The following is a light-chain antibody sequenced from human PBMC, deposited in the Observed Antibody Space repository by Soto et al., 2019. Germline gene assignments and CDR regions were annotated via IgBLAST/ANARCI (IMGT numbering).Light chain of an antibody. J-gene: IGLJ3*02. CDR1: SSDLGAYNY. CDR2: EVS. Sequence: QSALTQPASVSGSPGQSITISCTGTSSDLGAYNYVSWYQQHPDKAPKLMIYEVSNRPSGVSDRFSGSKSGNTASLTISGLRTEDEADYYCSSYTTTHALVFGGGTKVTVL. CDR3: SSYTTTHALV. V-gene: IGLV2-14*01.